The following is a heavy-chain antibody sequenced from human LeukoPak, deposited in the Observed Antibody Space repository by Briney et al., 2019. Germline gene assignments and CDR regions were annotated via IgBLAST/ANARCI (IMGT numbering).Heavy chain of an antibody. CDR1: GGSFSGYY. Sequence: KPSETLSLACAVYGGSFSGYYWSWIRQPPGKGLEWIGEINHSGSTNYNPSLKSRVTISVDTSKNQFSLKLSSVTAADTAVYYCARHYYGSGYYYYYYMDVWGKGTTVTVSS. V-gene: IGHV4-34*01. CDR3: ARHYYGSGYYYYYYMDV. J-gene: IGHJ6*03. CDR2: INHSGST. D-gene: IGHD3-10*01.